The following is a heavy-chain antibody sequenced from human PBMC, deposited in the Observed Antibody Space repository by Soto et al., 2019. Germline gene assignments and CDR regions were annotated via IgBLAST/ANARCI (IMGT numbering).Heavy chain of an antibody. CDR2: IIPIFGTT. D-gene: IGHD1-26*01. Sequence: GASVKVSCKASGFTFSSYTISWVRQAPGKGLEWMGGIIPIFGTTNYAQKFQGRVTITADESTTTAYMEMSSLRSADTAVYYCARGNSGSYYSHFDYWGQGTQVTVS. J-gene: IGHJ4*02. V-gene: IGHV1-69*13. CDR3: ARGNSGSYYSHFDY. CDR1: GFTFSSYT.